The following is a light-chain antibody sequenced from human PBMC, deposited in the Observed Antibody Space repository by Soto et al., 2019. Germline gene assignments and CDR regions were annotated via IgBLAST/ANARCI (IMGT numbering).Light chain of an antibody. Sequence: QSVLTQPASVSDSPGQSITISCTGTSSDVSGYDYVSWYQQHPGTAPKLILYEVNNRPSGVSNRFSGSKSGNTASLIISGLQTEDEANYYCSAYTTSNTLIFGTGTKVTVL. CDR2: EVN. CDR1: SSDVSGYDY. V-gene: IGLV2-14*01. CDR3: SAYTTSNTLI. J-gene: IGLJ1*01.